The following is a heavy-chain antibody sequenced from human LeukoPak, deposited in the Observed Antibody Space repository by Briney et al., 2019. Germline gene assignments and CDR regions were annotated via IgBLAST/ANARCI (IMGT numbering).Heavy chain of an antibody. CDR1: GFTFSDYA. J-gene: IGHJ4*02. CDR2: ASYYVGKQ. Sequence: GGSLTLSCAASGFTFSDYAMSWVRQAPGKGLEWVSTASYYVGKQYHADSVRGRFAISRDNSKNTLYLQMNSLRAEDTAVYYCAKGPLLWFGESTYYFDYWGQGTLVTVSS. D-gene: IGHD3-10*01. V-gene: IGHV3-23*01. CDR3: AKGPLLWFGESTYYFDY.